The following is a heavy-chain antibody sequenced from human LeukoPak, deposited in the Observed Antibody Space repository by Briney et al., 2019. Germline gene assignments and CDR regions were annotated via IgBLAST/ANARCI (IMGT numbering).Heavy chain of an antibody. CDR3: ASGAATGYYHYGMDV. J-gene: IGHJ6*02. CDR2: ISYDGSDK. V-gene: IGHV3-30*04. Sequence: GGSLRLSCAASRFTFNNYAMHWVRQAPGKGLDGVAVISYDGSDKYYADSLKGRFTISRDNSKNTLYLQMNSLRADDTAVYYCASGAATGYYHYGMDVWGQGTTVTVSS. D-gene: IGHD3-9*01. CDR1: RFTFNNYA.